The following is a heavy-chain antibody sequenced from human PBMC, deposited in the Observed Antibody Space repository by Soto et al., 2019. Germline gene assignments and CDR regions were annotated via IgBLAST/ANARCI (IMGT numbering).Heavy chain of an antibody. CDR3: AKDGYYDIFDY. D-gene: IGHD3-9*01. CDR1: GFTFSGLY. Sequence: PGGSLRLSCAASGFTFSGLYMSWIRQAPGKGLEWVSCIDSSGGKKYYADSVRGRFIISRDNSKNTLYLQMNSLTAEDTAVYYCAKDGYYDIFDYWGQGTLVTVSS. V-gene: IGHV3-11*01. CDR2: IDSSGGKK. J-gene: IGHJ4*02.